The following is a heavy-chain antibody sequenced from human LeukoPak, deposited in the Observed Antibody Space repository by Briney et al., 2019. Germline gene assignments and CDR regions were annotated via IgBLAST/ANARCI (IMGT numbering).Heavy chain of an antibody. V-gene: IGHV4-59*08. CDR3: ARLGFCTGGRCLADF. CDR2: IYYNGHT. CDR1: GDSFSSYY. Sequence: TSETLSLTCTVSGDSFSSYYWTWIRQPPGKGLEWIGYIYYNGHTNYNPSLTSRVTISADTSKNQFSLKLNSVTAADTAVYYCARLGFCTGGRCLADFWGQGTLVTVSS. J-gene: IGHJ4*02. D-gene: IGHD2-15*01.